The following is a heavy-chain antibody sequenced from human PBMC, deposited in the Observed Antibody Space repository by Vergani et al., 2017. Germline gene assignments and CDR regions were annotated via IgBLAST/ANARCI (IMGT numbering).Heavy chain of an antibody. V-gene: IGHV1-18*04. CDR2: ISAYNGNT. J-gene: IGHJ4*02. CDR3: ARVSDGSGVGATFDY. CDR1: GYTFTSYG. D-gene: IGHD1-26*01. Sequence: QVQLVQSGAEVKKPGASVKVSCKASGYTFTSYGISWVRPAPGQGLEWMGWISAYNGNTNSAHKLQGRVTMTTDTSPSTAYMELRSLRSDDTAVYYCARVSDGSGVGATFDYWGQGTLVTVSS.